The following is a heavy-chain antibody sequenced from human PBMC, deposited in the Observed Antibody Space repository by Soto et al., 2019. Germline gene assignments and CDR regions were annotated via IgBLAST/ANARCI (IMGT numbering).Heavy chain of an antibody. CDR2: IWFDGNKQ. CDR1: GFTFGNYG. J-gene: IGHJ4*02. Sequence: LRLSCAASGFTFGNYGMHWVRQAPGKGLEWVAVIWFDGNKQHYADSVKGRFTISRDNSKNTLYVQMTSLRAEDTAVYYCARGLQSLFDYWGQGTLITVSS. CDR3: ARGLQSLFDY. V-gene: IGHV3-33*01.